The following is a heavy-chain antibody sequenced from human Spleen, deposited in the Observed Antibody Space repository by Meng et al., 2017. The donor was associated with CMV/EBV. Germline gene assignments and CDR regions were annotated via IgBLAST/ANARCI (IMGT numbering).Heavy chain of an antibody. CDR2: ISSSSSYI. V-gene: IGHV3-21*01. J-gene: IGHJ3*02. CDR1: GFTFSSYE. CDR3: ARVDYDFWSGQDAFDI. D-gene: IGHD3-3*01. Sequence: GESLKISCAASGFTFSSYEMNWVRQAPGKGLEWVSSISSSSSYIYYADSVKGRFTISRDNAKNSLYLQMNSLRAEDTAVYYCARVDYDFWSGQDAFDIWGQGTMVTVSS.